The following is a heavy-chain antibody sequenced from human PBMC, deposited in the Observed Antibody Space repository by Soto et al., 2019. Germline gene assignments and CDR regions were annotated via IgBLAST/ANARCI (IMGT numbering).Heavy chain of an antibody. CDR3: VRECGNWNYYWYAA. J-gene: IGHJ5*02. CDR1: GGSISSGDYY. V-gene: IGHV4-30-4*01. Sequence: SETLSLTCTVSGGSISSGDYYWSWIRQPPGKDLEWIGYIYYSGSTYYNPSLKSRVTISVDTSKNQFSLKLSSVTAADTAVYYCVRECGNWNYYWYAAWGQGTLVTVSS. CDR2: IYYSGST. D-gene: IGHD1-7*01.